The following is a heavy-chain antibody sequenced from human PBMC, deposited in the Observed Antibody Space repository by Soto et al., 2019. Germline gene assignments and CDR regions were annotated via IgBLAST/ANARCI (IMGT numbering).Heavy chain of an antibody. J-gene: IGHJ6*02. D-gene: IGHD3-10*01. CDR3: ARDXXXXXXIIGYYYYYGMDV. Sequence: QVQLVQSGAEVKKPGASVKVSCKASGYTFTSYGISWVRQAPGQGLEWMGWISAYNGNTNYAQKLQGRVTMTTDTSTSTAYMELRSLRSDDTAVYYCARDXXXXXXIIGYYYYYGMDVWGQGTTVTVSS. CDR2: ISAYNGNT. V-gene: IGHV1-18*04. CDR1: GYTFTSYG.